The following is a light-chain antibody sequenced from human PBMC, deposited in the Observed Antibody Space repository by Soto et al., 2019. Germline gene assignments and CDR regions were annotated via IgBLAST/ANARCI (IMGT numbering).Light chain of an antibody. Sequence: QSVLAQPASVSGSPGQSITISCTGTSSDVGSYNYVSWYQQHPGKAPNLIIYAVSHRPSGVSNRFSASESGNTASLAISGLQADDEADYYCSSYTSSNTYVFGTGTKVTVL. CDR2: AVS. V-gene: IGLV2-14*01. CDR1: SSDVGSYNY. CDR3: SSYTSSNTYV. J-gene: IGLJ1*01.